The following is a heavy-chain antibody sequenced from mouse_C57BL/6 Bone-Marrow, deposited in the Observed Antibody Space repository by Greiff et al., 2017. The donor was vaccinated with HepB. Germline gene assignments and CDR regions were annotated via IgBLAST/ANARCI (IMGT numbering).Heavy chain of an antibody. CDR2: IDPSDSYT. CDR1: GYTFTSYW. V-gene: IGHV1-59*01. J-gene: IGHJ2*01. CDR3: AGSSYYFDY. Sequence: QVQLQQPGAELVRPGTSVKLSCKASGYTFTSYWMHWVKQRPGQGLEWIGVIDPSDSYTNYNQKFKGKATLTVDTSSSTAYMQLSSLTSEDSAVYYCAGSSYYFDYWGQGTTLTVSS.